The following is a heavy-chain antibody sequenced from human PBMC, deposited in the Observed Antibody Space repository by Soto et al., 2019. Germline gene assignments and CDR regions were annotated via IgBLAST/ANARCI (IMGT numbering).Heavy chain of an antibody. Sequence: GGSLRLSCAASGFTFGSYAMSWVRQAPGKGLEWVSAIRDDGSNKYYADSVKGRFTISRDNSKNTLYLQMDSLRADDTAVYYCAKDAMGLRYYSDYWGQGTLVPVSS. J-gene: IGHJ4*02. D-gene: IGHD4-17*01. V-gene: IGHV3-23*01. CDR1: GFTFGSYA. CDR2: IRDDGSNK. CDR3: AKDAMGLRYYSDY.